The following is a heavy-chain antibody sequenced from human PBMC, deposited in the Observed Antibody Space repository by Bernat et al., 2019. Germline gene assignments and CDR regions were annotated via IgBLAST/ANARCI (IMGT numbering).Heavy chain of an antibody. CDR3: ARLLAPTTTTRWPDY. D-gene: IGHD1-26*01. Sequence: QVQLVESGGGVVQPGRSLRLSCTASGFTFSSYGMHWVRQAPGKGPEWVAVIWYDSSKKYYADSVKGRFTISRDNSKNTLYLQMNSLRGEDTAVYYCARLLAPTTTTRWPDYWRQGTLVTVSS. CDR1: GFTFSSYG. J-gene: IGHJ4*02. CDR2: IWYDSSKK. V-gene: IGHV3-33*01.